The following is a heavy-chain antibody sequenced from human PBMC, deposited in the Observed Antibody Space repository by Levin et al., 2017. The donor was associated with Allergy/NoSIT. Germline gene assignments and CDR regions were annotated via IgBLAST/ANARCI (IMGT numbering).Heavy chain of an antibody. V-gene: IGHV3-23*01. CDR3: AKELNSPGWVTVDN. D-gene: IGHD6-19*01. CDR2: ITSAGTT. J-gene: IGHJ4*02. CDR1: GFTFNDKA. Sequence: PGGSLRLSCAASGFTFNDKAMSWVRQAPGKGLEWVSAITSAGTTYYADSVKGRFTISRDSAKGTVYLQMTSLRAEDTALYYCAKELNSPGWVTVDNWGQGTLVTVSS.